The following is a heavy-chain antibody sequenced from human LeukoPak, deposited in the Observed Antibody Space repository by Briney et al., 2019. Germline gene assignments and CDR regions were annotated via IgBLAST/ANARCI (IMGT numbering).Heavy chain of an antibody. J-gene: IGHJ4*02. Sequence: GGSLRLSCAASGFTFSSSWMHWDRQVPGKGPVWVSRISPDGSATSYAASVKGRFTISRDNAKNTLYLQLNSLKAEDTAVYYCARKFRDNSWVMGYWGQGTLVTVSS. CDR3: ARKFRDNSWVMGY. CDR2: ISPDGSAT. CDR1: GFTFSSSW. V-gene: IGHV3-74*01. D-gene: IGHD6-13*01.